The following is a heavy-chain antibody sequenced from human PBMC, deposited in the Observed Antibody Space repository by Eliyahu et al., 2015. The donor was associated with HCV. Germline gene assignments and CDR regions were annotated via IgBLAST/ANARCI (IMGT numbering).Heavy chain of an antibody. D-gene: IGHD3-16*01. J-gene: IGHJ4*02. CDR3: ARSLSDTSVDYLWTTEVSKSYFDY. CDR2: ITYSGST. CDR1: GGSISSGGYY. Sequence: QVQLQESGPGLVKPSQTLSLICTVSGGSISSGGYYWSWIRQDPGKGLEWIGCITYSGSTDYNPSLKSRLTISLDTSKNQFSLKLTSVTAADTAVYYCARSLSDTSVDYLWTTEVSKSYFDYWGQGTLVTVSS. V-gene: IGHV4-31*03.